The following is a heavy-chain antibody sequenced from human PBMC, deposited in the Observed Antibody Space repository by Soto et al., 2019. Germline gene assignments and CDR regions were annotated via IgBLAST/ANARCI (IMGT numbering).Heavy chain of an antibody. CDR2: ISAHNGNT. Sequence: QVHLVQSGAEVKKPGASVKVSCKGSGYIFTTYGITWVRQAPGQGLEWMGWISAHNGNTTYAQKLQGRVTVTRDTSTSTAYMELRNLRSDDTAVYYCARGRYGDYWGQGALVTVSS. CDR1: GYIFTTYG. D-gene: IGHD1-1*01. V-gene: IGHV1-18*01. J-gene: IGHJ4*02. CDR3: ARGRYGDY.